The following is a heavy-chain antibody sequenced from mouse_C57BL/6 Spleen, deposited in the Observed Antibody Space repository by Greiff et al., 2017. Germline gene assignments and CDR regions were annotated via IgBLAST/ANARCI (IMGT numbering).Heavy chain of an antibody. V-gene: IGHV1-54*01. CDR2: INPGSGGT. Sequence: QVQLQQSGAELVRPGTSVKVSCKASGYAFTNYLIEWVKQRPGQGLEWIGVINPGSGGTNYNEKFKGKATLTADKSSSTAYMQLSSLTSEDSAVYCCAREGVDDGDSNYFDYWGQGTTRTVSS. CDR1: GYAFTNYL. J-gene: IGHJ2*01. CDR3: AREGVDDGDSNYFDY. D-gene: IGHD2-3*01.